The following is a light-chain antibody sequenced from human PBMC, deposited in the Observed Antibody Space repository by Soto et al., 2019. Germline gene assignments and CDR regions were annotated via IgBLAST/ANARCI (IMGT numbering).Light chain of an antibody. V-gene: IGKV1-12*01. CDR1: QGISSW. CDR3: QQANSFPLT. J-gene: IGKJ4*01. Sequence: DIQMTQSPSSVSASVGDRVTITCRASQGISSWLDWYQQKPGKAPNLLIYAASSLQSGVPSRFGGSGSGTDFTLTIRSLKPEDFATYYCQQANSFPLTFGGGTKVDI. CDR2: AAS.